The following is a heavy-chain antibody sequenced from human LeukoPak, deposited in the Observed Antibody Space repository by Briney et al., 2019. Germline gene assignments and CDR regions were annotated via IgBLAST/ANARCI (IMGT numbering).Heavy chain of an antibody. CDR1: GYTFTSYA. D-gene: IGHD3-10*01. CDR2: INAGNGNT. V-gene: IGHV1-3*01. J-gene: IGHJ4*02. CDR3: ARDKVYGYLDY. Sequence: GASVKVSCKASGYTFTSYAMHWVRQAPGQRLEWMGWINAGNGNTKYSQKLQGRVTMTTDTSTSTAYMELRSLRSDDTAVYYCARDKVYGYLDYWGQGTLVTVSS.